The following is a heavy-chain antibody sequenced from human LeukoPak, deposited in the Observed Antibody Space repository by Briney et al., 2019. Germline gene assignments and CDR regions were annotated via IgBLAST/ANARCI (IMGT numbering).Heavy chain of an antibody. CDR1: EFTFSNFW. CDR2: IKKGGSEK. V-gene: IGHV3-7*01. D-gene: IGHD1-1*01. J-gene: IGHJ2*01. Sequence: GGSLRLSCTASEFTFSNFWMSWVRQAPGKGLEWVAYIKKGGSEKYYVHYVRGRYTICRDNEETSLHLKINSLRAEHAVVYHCARGGEHGNDVFIDLWGRGTLVTLSS. CDR3: ARGGEHGNDVFIDL.